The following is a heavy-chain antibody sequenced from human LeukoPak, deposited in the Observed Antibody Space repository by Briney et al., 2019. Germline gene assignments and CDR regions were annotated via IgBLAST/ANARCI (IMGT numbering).Heavy chain of an antibody. V-gene: IGHV1-24*01. CDR3: ATDTFES. CDR1: GYTLTEVS. CDR2: YNPEDGET. J-gene: IGHJ4*02. Sequence: ASVKVSCKVSGYTLTEVSMHWVRQAPGKGLEWMGGYNPEDGETTYAQKFQGRLTMTEDTSADTVYMELSSLRSEDTAMYYCATDTFESWGQGTQVTVSS.